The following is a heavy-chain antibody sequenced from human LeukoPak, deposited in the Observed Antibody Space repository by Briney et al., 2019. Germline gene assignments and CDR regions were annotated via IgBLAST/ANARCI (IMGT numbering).Heavy chain of an antibody. Sequence: SETLSLTCTVSGGSISSYYWSWIRQPPGKGLEWIGYIYYSGSTNYNPSLKSRVTISVDTSKNQFSLKLSSVTAADTAVYYCARALYYGSGRSRGYYFDYWGQGTLVTVSS. CDR3: ARALYYGSGRSRGYYFDY. V-gene: IGHV4-59*01. CDR2: IYYSGST. J-gene: IGHJ4*02. D-gene: IGHD3-10*01. CDR1: GGSISSYY.